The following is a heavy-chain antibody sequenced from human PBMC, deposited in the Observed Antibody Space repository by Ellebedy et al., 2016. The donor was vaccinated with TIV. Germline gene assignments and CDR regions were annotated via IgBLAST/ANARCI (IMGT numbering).Heavy chain of an antibody. CDR3: ASTYSSSWYYGQPFDF. V-gene: IGHV4-39*07. CDR1: GGSISSSSYY. Sequence: SETLSLTCTVSGGSISSSSYYWGWIRQPPGKGLEWIGTVYYSGSTHYNPSLRSRVTISVDTSKNQFSLRLRSVTAADTAIFYCASTYSSSWYYGQPFDFWGQGTMVTVSS. J-gene: IGHJ4*02. CDR2: VYYSGST. D-gene: IGHD6-13*01.